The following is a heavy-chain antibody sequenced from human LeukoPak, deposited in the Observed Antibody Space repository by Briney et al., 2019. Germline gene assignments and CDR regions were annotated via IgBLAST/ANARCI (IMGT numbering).Heavy chain of an antibody. J-gene: IGHJ3*02. CDR1: GFTFDDYA. Sequence: PGGSLRLSCAAPGFTFDDYAMHWVRQAPGKGLEWVSGISWNSGSIGYADSVKGRFTISRDNAKNSLYLQMDSLRAEDTALYYCAKDSSGWRDAFDIWGQGTMVTVSS. CDR2: ISWNSGSI. V-gene: IGHV3-9*01. CDR3: AKDSSGWRDAFDI. D-gene: IGHD6-19*01.